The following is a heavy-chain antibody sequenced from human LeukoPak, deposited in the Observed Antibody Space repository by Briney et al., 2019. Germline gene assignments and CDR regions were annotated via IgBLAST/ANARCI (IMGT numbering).Heavy chain of an antibody. V-gene: IGHV3-23*01. CDR1: GLTFSSYA. CDR3: AKEVATILYGMDV. Sequence: GGSPRLSCAASGLTFSSYAMSWVRQAPGKGLEWVSAISGSGGSTYYADSVKGRFTISRDNSKNTLSLQMNSLRAEDTAVYYCAKEVATILYGMDVWGTGTTVTVSS. J-gene: IGHJ6*04. CDR2: ISGSGGST. D-gene: IGHD5-12*01.